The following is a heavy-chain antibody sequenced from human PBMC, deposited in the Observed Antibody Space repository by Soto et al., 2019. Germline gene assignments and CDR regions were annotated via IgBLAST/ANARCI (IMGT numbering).Heavy chain of an antibody. Sequence: ETLSLPCPVSGDSITSINNYWGWIRQPPVTRLEWNANIYYDGSTFYNPSLKSRFALSIDTSKNQFSLNLTSVTATDTAVYYCTTVVIPGTRHMD. J-gene: IGHJ6*03. CDR1: GDSITSINNY. CDR2: IYYDGST. V-gene: IGHV4-39*01. D-gene: IGHD2-21*01. CDR3: TTVVIPGTRHMD.